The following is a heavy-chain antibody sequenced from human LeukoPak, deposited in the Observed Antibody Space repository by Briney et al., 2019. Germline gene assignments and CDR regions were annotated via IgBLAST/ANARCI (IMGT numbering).Heavy chain of an antibody. CDR3: ARCPYDAFDI. J-gene: IGHJ3*02. CDR2: INSDGRST. CDR1: GFIFSSYW. V-gene: IGHV3-74*01. Sequence: GGPLRLFCAASGFIFSSYWMLWVRHAPGKGLVWVSRINSDGRSTIYADSVNGRFTNSKDNAKITLYLQRNRLRAEDTAVYYYARCPYDAFDIWGQGTMVTVSS.